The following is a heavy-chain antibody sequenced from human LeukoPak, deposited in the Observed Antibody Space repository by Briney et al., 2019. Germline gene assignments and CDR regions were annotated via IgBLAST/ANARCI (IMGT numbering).Heavy chain of an antibody. Sequence: GGSLRLSCEASGFTFSSYSMTWVRQAPGKGLEWVSSIDTPTPYINYADSVRGRFTISRDNARNSLYLQMSSLRAEDTAAYYCVRDFYCHNGACFDFWGQGTLVTVSS. CDR3: VRDFYCHNGACFDF. J-gene: IGHJ4*02. V-gene: IGHV3-21*01. CDR1: GFTFSSYS. CDR2: IDTPTPYI. D-gene: IGHD2-8*01.